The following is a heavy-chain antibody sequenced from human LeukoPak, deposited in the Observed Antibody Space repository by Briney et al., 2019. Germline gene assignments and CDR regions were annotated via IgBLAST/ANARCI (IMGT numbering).Heavy chain of an antibody. D-gene: IGHD3-16*01. CDR3: ARDNTMGEWAFDI. Sequence: SETLSLTCTVSGGSISSSGYYWGWIRQPPGKGLEWIGSIYYSGSTYYNPSLESRVTISVDTSKNQFSLKLSSVTAADTAVYYCARDNTMGEWAFDIWGQGTMVTVSS. CDR2: IYYSGST. CDR1: GGSISSSGYY. V-gene: IGHV4-39*02. J-gene: IGHJ3*02.